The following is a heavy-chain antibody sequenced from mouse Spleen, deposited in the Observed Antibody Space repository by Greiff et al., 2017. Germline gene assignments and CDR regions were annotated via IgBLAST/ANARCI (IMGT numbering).Heavy chain of an antibody. CDR3: TRPNYDYEAWFAY. D-gene: IGHD2-4*01. CDR2: IDPETGGT. V-gene: IGHV1-15*01. Sequence: QVQLKESGAELVRPGASVTLSCKASGYTFTDYEMHWVKQTPVHGLEWIGAIDPETGGTAYNQKFKGKAILTADKSSSTAYMELRSLTSEDSAVYYCTRPNYDYEAWFAYWGQGTLVTVSA. CDR1: GYTFTDYE. J-gene: IGHJ3*01.